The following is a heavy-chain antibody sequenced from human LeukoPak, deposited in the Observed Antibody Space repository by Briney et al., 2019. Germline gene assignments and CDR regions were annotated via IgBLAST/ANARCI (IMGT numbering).Heavy chain of an antibody. J-gene: IGHJ4*02. Sequence: PSETLSLTCTVSGYSISSGYYWGWTRQPPGKGLEWIGNIYHSGRTSYNPSLKCRVTISVDTSKNQFSLKLSSVTAADTAVYYCARGTGGQATGYDFDYWGQGTLVTVSS. D-gene: IGHD5-12*01. V-gene: IGHV4-38-2*02. CDR2: IYHSGRT. CDR3: ARGTGGQATGYDFDY. CDR1: GYSISSGYY.